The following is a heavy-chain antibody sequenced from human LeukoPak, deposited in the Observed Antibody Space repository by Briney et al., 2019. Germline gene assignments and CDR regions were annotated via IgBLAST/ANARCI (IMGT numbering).Heavy chain of an antibody. J-gene: IGHJ6*03. V-gene: IGHV1-8*01. D-gene: IGHD1-26*01. CDR2: MNPNSGNT. Sequence: GASVKVSCKASRYTFTSYDINWVRQATGQGLEWMGWMNPNSGNTGFAQKFQGRVTMTRNTSITTAYMELSSLRSEDTAVYYCARDSGSYAGLYNYYYMDVWGKGTTVTVSS. CDR1: RYTFTSYD. CDR3: ARDSGSYAGLYNYYYMDV.